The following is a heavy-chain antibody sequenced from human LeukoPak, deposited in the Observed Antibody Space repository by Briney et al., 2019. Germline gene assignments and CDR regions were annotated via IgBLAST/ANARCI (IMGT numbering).Heavy chain of an antibody. CDR3: TKEAYNYGWYGVY. J-gene: IGHJ4*02. Sequence: GGSLRLSCAGSGFNFSSFWMHWVRQAPGKGLVWVSRINSDGSSTRYADSVKGRFTISRDNAKNTLYLQMNSLRAEDTAVYYCTKEAYNYGWYGVYWGQGTLVTVSS. V-gene: IGHV3-74*01. D-gene: IGHD6-19*01. CDR1: GFNFSSFW. CDR2: INSDGSST.